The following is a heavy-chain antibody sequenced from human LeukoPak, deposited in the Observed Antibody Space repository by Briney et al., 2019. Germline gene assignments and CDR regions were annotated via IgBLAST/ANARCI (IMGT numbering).Heavy chain of an antibody. J-gene: IGHJ5*02. V-gene: IGHV1-2*04. CDR3: ARGAGYYDSSGPLPPGP. Sequence: ASVKVSCKASGYTFTGYYMHWVRQAPGQGLEWMGWINPNSGGTNYAQKFQGWVTMTRDTSISTAYMELSRLRSDDTAVHYCARGAGYYDSSGPLPPGPWGQGTLVTVSS. CDR1: GYTFTGYY. CDR2: INPNSGGT. D-gene: IGHD3-22*01.